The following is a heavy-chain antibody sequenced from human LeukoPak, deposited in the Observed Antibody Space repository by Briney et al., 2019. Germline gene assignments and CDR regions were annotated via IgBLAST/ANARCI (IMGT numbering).Heavy chain of an antibody. CDR2: ISYDGSNK. Sequence: PGGSLRLSCAASGFNFSTYGMHWVRQAPGKGLEWVAVISYDGSNKFYADSVKGRFAISRDNSKNTLYLQMNSLRAEDTAVYYCVGYNWNDGQAPWGQGTLVTVSS. CDR3: VGYNWNDGQAP. CDR1: GFNFSTYG. D-gene: IGHD1-1*01. J-gene: IGHJ5*02. V-gene: IGHV3-30*03.